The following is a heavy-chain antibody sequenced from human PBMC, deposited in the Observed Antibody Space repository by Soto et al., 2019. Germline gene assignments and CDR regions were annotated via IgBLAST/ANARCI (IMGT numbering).Heavy chain of an antibody. J-gene: IGHJ1*01. D-gene: IGHD3-22*01. CDR2: IYYSGST. CDR1: GGSISSGGYY. V-gene: IGHV4-31*03. Sequence: QVQLQESCPGLVKPSQTLSLTCTVSGGSISSGGYYWSWIRQHPGKGLEWIGYIYYSGSTYYNPSRKSRVTISVDTSKNQFSLKLSSVTAADTAVYYCAIYDSSGSRGFQHWGQGTLVTVSS. CDR3: AIYDSSGSRGFQH.